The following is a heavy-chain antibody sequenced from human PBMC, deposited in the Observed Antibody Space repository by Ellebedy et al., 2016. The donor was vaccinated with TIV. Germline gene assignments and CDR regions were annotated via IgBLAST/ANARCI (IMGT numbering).Heavy chain of an antibody. D-gene: IGHD1-26*01. J-gene: IGHJ4*02. CDR1: GFTFSTNW. Sequence: GESLKISCAASGFTFSTNWMSWVRQAPGKGLEWVAHIKQDGSEKYYVDSVKGRFTISRDNAENSLYLQMNSLRAEDTAVYYCARDTLVGVTDSYFDYWGQGTLVTVSS. CDR2: IKQDGSEK. CDR3: ARDTLVGVTDSYFDY. V-gene: IGHV3-7*03.